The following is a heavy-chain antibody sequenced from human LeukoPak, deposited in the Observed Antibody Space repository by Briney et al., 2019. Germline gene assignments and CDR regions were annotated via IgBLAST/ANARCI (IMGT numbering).Heavy chain of an antibody. CDR2: ISSSSYI. Sequence: PGGSLRLSCAASGFTFSSYSMNWVRQAPGKGLEWVSSISSSSYIYYADSVKGRFTISRDNAKNSLYLQMNSLRAEDTVVYYCASGAAAGSRSDYWGQGTLVTVSS. CDR3: ASGAAAGSRSDY. D-gene: IGHD6-13*01. CDR1: GFTFSSYS. J-gene: IGHJ4*02. V-gene: IGHV3-21*01.